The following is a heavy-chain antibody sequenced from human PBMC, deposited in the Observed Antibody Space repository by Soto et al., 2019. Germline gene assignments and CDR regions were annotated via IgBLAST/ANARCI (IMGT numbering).Heavy chain of an antibody. V-gene: IGHV4-34*01. CDR1: GGSFSGYY. CDR2: INHSGST. Sequence: PSETLSLTCAVYGGSFSGYYWSWIRQPPGKGLGWIGEINHSGSTNYNPSLKSRVTISVDTSKNQFSLKLSSVTAADTAVYYCARGGLVDVWGKGTTVTVSS. CDR3: ARGGLVDV. J-gene: IGHJ6*04.